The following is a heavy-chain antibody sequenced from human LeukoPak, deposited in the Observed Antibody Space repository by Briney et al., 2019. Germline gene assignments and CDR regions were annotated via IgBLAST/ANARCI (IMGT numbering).Heavy chain of an antibody. V-gene: IGHV4-59*12. Sequence: PSETLSLTCTVSGGSISSYYWSWIRQPPGKGLEWIGYIYYSGSTNYNPSLKSRVTISVDTSKNQFSLKLSSVTASDTAVYYCARESLAGIVGATTPDYWGQGTLVTVSS. CDR1: GGSISSYY. J-gene: IGHJ4*02. D-gene: IGHD1-26*01. CDR3: ARESLAGIVGATTPDY. CDR2: IYYSGST.